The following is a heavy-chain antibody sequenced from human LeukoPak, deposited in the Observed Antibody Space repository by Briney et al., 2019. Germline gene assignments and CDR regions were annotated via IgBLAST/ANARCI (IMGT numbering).Heavy chain of an antibody. CDR3: ARVGYGSYYGLEYFDY. Sequence: PSETLSLTCTVSGGSISSYYWSWIRQPPGKGLEWIVYIYYSGSTNYNPSLKSRVTISVDTSKNQFSLKLSSVTAADTAVYYCARVGYGSYYGLEYFDYWGQGTLVTVSS. J-gene: IGHJ4*02. CDR1: GGSISSYY. CDR2: IYYSGST. V-gene: IGHV4-59*01. D-gene: IGHD1-26*01.